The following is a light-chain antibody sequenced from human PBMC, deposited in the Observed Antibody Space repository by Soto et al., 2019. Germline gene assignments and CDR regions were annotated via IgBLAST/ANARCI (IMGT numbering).Light chain of an antibody. CDR3: QLYNIYSEA. Sequence: DIQMTQSPSTLSASVGDGVTITCRASQSISSWLAWYQQKPGKAPKLLIYDASSLESGVPSRFSGSGSGTEFTLTISSLQPDDFATYYCQLYNIYSEAFGQGANVDI. CDR2: DAS. V-gene: IGKV1-5*01. CDR1: QSISSW. J-gene: IGKJ1*01.